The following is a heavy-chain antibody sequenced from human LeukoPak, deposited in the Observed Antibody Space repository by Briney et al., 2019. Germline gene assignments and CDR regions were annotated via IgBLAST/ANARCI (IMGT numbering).Heavy chain of an antibody. J-gene: IGHJ3*02. D-gene: IGHD3-10*01. CDR1: GFTVSSNY. Sequence: GGSLRLSCAASGFTVSSNYMSWVRQAPGKGLEWVSVIYSGGSTYYADSVKGRFTISRDNSKNTLYLQMNSLRAEDTAVYYCAKAFGELYPKWAFDIWGQGTMVTVSS. CDR3: AKAFGELYPKWAFDI. V-gene: IGHV3-53*01. CDR2: IYSGGST.